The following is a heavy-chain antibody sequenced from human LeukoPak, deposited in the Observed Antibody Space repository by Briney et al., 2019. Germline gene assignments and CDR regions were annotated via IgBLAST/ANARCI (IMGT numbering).Heavy chain of an antibody. CDR1: GFTFSSHG. Sequence: GRSLRLSCEASGFTFSSHGIHWVRQAPGKGLEWVAFISYDGSDKYYADSVKGRFTISRDNSKNTLYLQMNSLRAEDTAVYYCVGGSSWQELDYWGQGTLVTVSS. CDR2: ISYDGSDK. D-gene: IGHD3-16*01. V-gene: IGHV3-30*03. J-gene: IGHJ4*02. CDR3: VGGSSWQELDY.